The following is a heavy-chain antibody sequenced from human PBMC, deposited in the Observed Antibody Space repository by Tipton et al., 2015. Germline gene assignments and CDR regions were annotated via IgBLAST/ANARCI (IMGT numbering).Heavy chain of an antibody. V-gene: IGHV4-61*01. CDR2: SYYSGST. J-gene: IGHJ4*02. CDR3: AREKRISIFGVLIPHFDF. D-gene: IGHD3-3*01. Sequence: TLSLTCTVSGGSVSSGFNYWSWIRQPPGKGLEWIGYSYYSGSTNYNPSLKSRVTMSADTSKNQSSLKLSSVTAADTAVYYCAREKRISIFGVLIPHFDFWGQGALVSVSS. CDR1: GGSVSSGFNY.